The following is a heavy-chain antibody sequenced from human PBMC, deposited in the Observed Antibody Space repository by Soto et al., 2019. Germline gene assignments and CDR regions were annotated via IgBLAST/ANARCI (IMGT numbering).Heavy chain of an antibody. CDR1: GYTFINYW. CDR2: IDPSDSSA. V-gene: IGHV5-10-1*01. D-gene: IGHD3-16*01. J-gene: IGHJ5*01. Sequence: PGESLKISCLGSGYTFINYWITWVRHMPGKGLERMGTIDPSDSSAVYSPSFQGHITISVDKSINTAYLHWSSLRASDTAIYYFATRLDEGGGWFESWGQGTQVTVSS. CDR3: ATRLDEGGGWFES.